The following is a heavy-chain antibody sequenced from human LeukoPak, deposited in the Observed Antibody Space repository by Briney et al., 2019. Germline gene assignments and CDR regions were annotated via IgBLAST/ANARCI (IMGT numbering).Heavy chain of an antibody. V-gene: IGHV3-66*01. CDR3: ARGFYDSSGYLRDY. CDR2: IYSDDIT. Sequence: GGSLRLSCAASGFTVSSNYMSWVRQAPGKGLEWVSLIYSDDITYYADSVKGRFTISRDNSKDTLLLQMNSLRAEDTAVYFCARGFYDSSGYLRDYWGQGILVTVSS. D-gene: IGHD3-22*01. J-gene: IGHJ4*02. CDR1: GFTVSSNY.